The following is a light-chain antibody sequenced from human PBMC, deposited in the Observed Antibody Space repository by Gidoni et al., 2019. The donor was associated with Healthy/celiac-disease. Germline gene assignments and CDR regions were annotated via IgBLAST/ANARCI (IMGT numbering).Light chain of an antibody. Sequence: DIQMTQSPSSLSASVGDRVTITCRASQSISSYLNWYQQKPGKAPKLLIYAASSLQSGFTSRCSGSGSGTEFTRTISSLQPEDFATYYGQQSYSTSSTCXXXTKVEIK. CDR2: AAS. CDR1: QSISSY. V-gene: IGKV1-39*01. J-gene: IGKJ1*01. CDR3: QQSYSTSST.